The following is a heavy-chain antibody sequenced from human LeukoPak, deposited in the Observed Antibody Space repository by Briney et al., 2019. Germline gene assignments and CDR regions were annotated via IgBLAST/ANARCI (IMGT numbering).Heavy chain of an antibody. CDR1: GFTVRSNY. CDR2: IYTGGTT. Sequence: PGGSLRLSCAASGFTVRSNYMKWVRQAPGKGLEWVSVIYTGGTTYYADSVKGRFTISRDNSKNTMYLQMNSLRAEDTAIYYCTSARGLFEDNWGQGTLVTVSS. J-gene: IGHJ4*02. CDR3: TSARGLFEDN. V-gene: IGHV3-53*01.